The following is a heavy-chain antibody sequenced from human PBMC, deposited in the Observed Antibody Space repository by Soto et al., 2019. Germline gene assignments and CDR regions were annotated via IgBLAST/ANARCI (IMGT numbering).Heavy chain of an antibody. J-gene: IGHJ5*01. Sequence: PGGSRRLSCAASGFTFDDYAMHWVRQAPGKGLEWVSGISWNSGSIGYADSVKGRFTISRDNARGILSLQMNSLTVGDTGFYFCAFDFTGYSDSWGPGTLVTVSS. CDR1: GFTFDDYA. D-gene: IGHD3-9*01. V-gene: IGHV3-9*01. CDR2: ISWNSGSI. CDR3: AFDFTGYSDS.